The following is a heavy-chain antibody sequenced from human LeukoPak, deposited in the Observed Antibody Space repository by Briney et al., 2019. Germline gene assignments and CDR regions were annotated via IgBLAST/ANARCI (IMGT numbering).Heavy chain of an antibody. V-gene: IGHV3-73*01. J-gene: IGHJ4*02. CDR2: IIGKGDNYAT. CDR3: SAAVITRFDY. D-gene: IGHD4-23*01. CDR1: GFGFSAAH. Sequence: GGSLRLSCAASGFGFSAAHMHWVRQPSGKGPEWVGRIIGKGDNYATAYGAPVKGRFTISRDDSKNTAYLQMNNLRTDDTAVYYCSAAVITRFDYWGQGALVTVSS.